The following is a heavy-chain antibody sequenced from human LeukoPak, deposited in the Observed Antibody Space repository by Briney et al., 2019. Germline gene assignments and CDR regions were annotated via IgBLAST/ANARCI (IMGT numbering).Heavy chain of an antibody. CDR2: INTNTGNP. Sequence: ASVKVSCKASGYSFTTYGINWVRQAPGQGLEWMGWINTNTGNPTFAQGFTGRFVFSLDTSVSTAYLQINSLRAEDTAVHYCARLCDILTGPIDYWGQGTLVTVSS. CDR3: ARLCDILTGPIDY. V-gene: IGHV7-4-1*02. J-gene: IGHJ4*02. D-gene: IGHD3-9*01. CDR1: GYSFTTYG.